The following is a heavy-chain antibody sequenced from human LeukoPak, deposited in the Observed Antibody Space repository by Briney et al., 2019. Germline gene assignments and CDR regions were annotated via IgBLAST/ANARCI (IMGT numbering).Heavy chain of an antibody. J-gene: IGHJ4*02. CDR2: IGVGGTT. V-gene: IGHV3-23*01. Sequence: GGSLRLSCAASGFTFSSYGMNWVRQAPGKGLEWVSGIGVGGTTYYADSVKGRFTISRDTSKSTLSLQMSSLRAEDTAVYYCAKTQGYYDCRGQGTLVTVSS. D-gene: IGHD3-22*01. CDR1: GFTFSSYG. CDR3: AKTQGYYDC.